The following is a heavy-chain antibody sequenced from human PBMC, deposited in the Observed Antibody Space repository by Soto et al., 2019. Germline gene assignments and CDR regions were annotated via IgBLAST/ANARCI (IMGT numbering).Heavy chain of an antibody. CDR1: GFTFSSYA. CDR2: ISGSGGST. Sequence: GGSLRLSCAASGFTFSSYAMSWVRQAPGKGLEWVSAISGSGGSTYYADSVKGRFTISRDNSKNTLYLQMNSLRAEDTAVYYCAKDLREQQLVPGWFDPWGQGTLVTVSS. CDR3: AKDLREQQLVPGWFDP. J-gene: IGHJ5*02. D-gene: IGHD6-13*01. V-gene: IGHV3-23*01.